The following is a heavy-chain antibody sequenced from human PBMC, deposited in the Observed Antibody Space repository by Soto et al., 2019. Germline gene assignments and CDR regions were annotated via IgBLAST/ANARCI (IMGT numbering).Heavy chain of an antibody. V-gene: IGHV1-46*01. D-gene: IGHD3-22*01. CDR3: ARGVSSGYDY. J-gene: IGHJ4*02. Sequence: QVQLVQSGAEVKKPGASVKVSCKSSGYTFTSYYLHWVRQAPGQGLEWMGVINPSGGSTTYAQKFQGRVTMTRDTSTSTVYMRLSSLGSEDTAVYYCARGVSSGYDYWGQGTLVTVSA. CDR2: INPSGGST. CDR1: GYTFTSYY.